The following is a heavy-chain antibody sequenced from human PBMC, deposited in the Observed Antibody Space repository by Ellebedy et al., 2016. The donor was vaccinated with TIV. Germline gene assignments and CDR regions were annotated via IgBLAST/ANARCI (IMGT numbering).Heavy chain of an antibody. CDR2: VYYLGNT. D-gene: IGHD3-16*01. CDR3: ANGGSLSYGIFDY. CDR1: GASISDVGSY. J-gene: IGHJ4*02. V-gene: IGHV4-31*03. Sequence: SETLSLXXTMSGASISDVGSYWSWIRQLPGKGLEEIGYVYYLGNTYYTPSLKSRVAMSVDSSKNQFSLRLNSVTAADTGVYYCANGGSLSYGIFDYWGQGNLFTISS.